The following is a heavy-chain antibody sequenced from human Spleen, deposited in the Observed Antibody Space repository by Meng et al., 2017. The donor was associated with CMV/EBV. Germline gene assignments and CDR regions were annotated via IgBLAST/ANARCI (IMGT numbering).Heavy chain of an antibody. J-gene: IGHJ5*02. CDR1: GYTFSSYG. V-gene: IGHV1-18*01. CDR2: ISTYNENT. Sequence: ASVKVSCKASGYTFSSYGISWVRQAPGQGLEWMGWISTYNENTNYAQKFQGRVTLSIDTSTSTAYMELRSLRSDDTAVYYCARDSTGFDPWGQGTLVTVSS. CDR3: ARDSTGFDP. D-gene: IGHD2-2*01.